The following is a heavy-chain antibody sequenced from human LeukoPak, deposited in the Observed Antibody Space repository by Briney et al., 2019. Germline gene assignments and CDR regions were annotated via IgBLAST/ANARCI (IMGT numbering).Heavy chain of an antibody. Sequence: GGSLRLSCAASGFTFSNYAMSWVRQVPGKGLEWVSAISASGGSSYYADSVKGRFTISRDNSKSTLYLQMNSLRAENTAVYYCALQTNFDYWGQGTLVTVSS. CDR2: ISASGGSS. J-gene: IGHJ4*02. CDR3: ALQTNFDY. CDR1: GFTFSNYA. V-gene: IGHV3-23*01.